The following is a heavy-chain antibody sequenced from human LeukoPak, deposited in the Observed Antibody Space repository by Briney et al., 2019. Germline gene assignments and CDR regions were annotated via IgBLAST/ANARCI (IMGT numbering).Heavy chain of an antibody. CDR3: ARADSGSYHNWFDP. J-gene: IGHJ5*02. CDR1: GYTFTGYY. D-gene: IGHD3-10*01. CDR2: INPNSGGT. V-gene: IGHV1-2*06. Sequence: GASVKVSCKASGYTFTGYYMHWVRQAPGQGLEWMGRINPNSGGTNYAQKFQGRVTMTRDTSISTAYMELSRLRSDDTAVYYCARADSGSYHNWFDPWGQGTLVTVSS.